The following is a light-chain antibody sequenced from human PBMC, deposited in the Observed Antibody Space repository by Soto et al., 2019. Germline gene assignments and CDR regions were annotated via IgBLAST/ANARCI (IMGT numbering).Light chain of an antibody. Sequence: QSVLTQPPSVSGAPGQRVTISCTGSSSNIGAGYDVQWYQHLPGTAPKLLIHGNTNRPSGVPDRFSGSKSGTSASLAITALQAEDEGDYYCQSYDTTLSSWVFGGGTKVTVL. CDR1: SSNIGAGYD. V-gene: IGLV1-40*01. CDR2: GNT. CDR3: QSYDTTLSSWV. J-gene: IGLJ3*02.